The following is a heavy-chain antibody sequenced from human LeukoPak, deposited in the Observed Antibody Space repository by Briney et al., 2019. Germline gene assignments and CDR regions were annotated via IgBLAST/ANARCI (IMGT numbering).Heavy chain of an antibody. V-gene: IGHV3-53*01. Sequence: PGGSLRLSCAASGFTVSSNYMSWVRQAPGKGLEWVSVIYSGGGTYYADSVKGRFTISRDSSKNTVYLQMNSLRVEDAAVYYCVREYSNYPRNWFDSWGQGTLVTVSS. J-gene: IGHJ5*01. CDR3: VREYSNYPRNWFDS. D-gene: IGHD4-11*01. CDR2: IYSGGGT. CDR1: GFTVSSNY.